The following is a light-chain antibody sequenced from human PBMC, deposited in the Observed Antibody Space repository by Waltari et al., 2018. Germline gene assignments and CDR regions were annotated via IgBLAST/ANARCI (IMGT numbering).Light chain of an antibody. V-gene: IGKV3-11*01. CDR2: DAS. Sequence: DILLTQSPATLSLSPGERATLSSRASQSVSTYLAWYQQKPGQAPRLLIYDASSRATGIPARFSGSGSGTDFTLTISSLEPEDFAVYYCQQRSNWPPSLTFGGGTKVEIK. J-gene: IGKJ4*01. CDR3: QQRSNWPPSLT. CDR1: QSVSTY.